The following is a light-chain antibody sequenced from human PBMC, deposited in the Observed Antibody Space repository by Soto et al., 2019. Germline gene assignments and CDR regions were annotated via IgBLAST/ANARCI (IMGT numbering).Light chain of an antibody. CDR1: SSNIGSNT. Sequence: QSVLTQPPSASGTPGQRVTISCSGTSSNIGSNTVNWYQQLPGTAPTLLIYGQNQRPSGVPDQFSGSTSGTSASLAISGLLSEDEADYYCAVWDDSLDGRVFGGGTKLTVL. CDR3: AVWDDSLDGRV. V-gene: IGLV1-44*01. J-gene: IGLJ2*01. CDR2: GQN.